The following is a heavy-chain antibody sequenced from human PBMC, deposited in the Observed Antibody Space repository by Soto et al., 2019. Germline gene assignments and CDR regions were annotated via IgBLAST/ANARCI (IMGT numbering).Heavy chain of an antibody. CDR3: AKVTKRAAAGRYEYYKYGMDV. CDR2: ISGSGGSS. V-gene: IGHV3-23*01. J-gene: IGHJ6*02. CDR1: VFAFITYA. Sequence: PGGSLRLSCASSVFAFITYAMTWVRQAPGKGLEWVSVISGSGGSSYYAASVKGRFTISRDNSKNTLYLQMNGLRAEDTALYYCAKVTKRAAAGRYEYYKYGMDVWGQGTTVTVSS. D-gene: IGHD6-13*01.